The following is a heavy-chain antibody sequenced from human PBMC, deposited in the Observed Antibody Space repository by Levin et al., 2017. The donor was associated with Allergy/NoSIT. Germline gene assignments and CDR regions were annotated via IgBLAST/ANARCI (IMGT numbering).Heavy chain of an antibody. D-gene: IGHD4-17*01. CDR1: GFTFSSYS. V-gene: IGHV3-21*01. J-gene: IGHJ3*02. CDR2: ISSSSSYI. CDR3: AREGAPYGDYGNEAFDI. Sequence: SCAASGFTFSSYSMNWVRQAPGKGLEWVSSISSSSSYIYYADSVKGRFTISRDNAKNSLYLQMNSLRAEDTAVYYCAREGAPYGDYGNEAFDIWGQGTMVTVSS.